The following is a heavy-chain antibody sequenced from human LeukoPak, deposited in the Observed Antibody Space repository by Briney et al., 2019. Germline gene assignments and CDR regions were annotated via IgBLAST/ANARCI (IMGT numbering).Heavy chain of an antibody. D-gene: IGHD6-13*01. Sequence: GGSLRLSCAASGFTFSSYSMNWVRQAPGKGLEWVSSISSSGSYIYYADLLKGRFIISRDNAKNSLYLQMNSLRAEDTAVYYCALSSGSWDWFDPWGKGTLVTVSS. V-gene: IGHV3-21*01. CDR3: ALSSGSWDWFDP. CDR2: ISSSGSYI. J-gene: IGHJ5*02. CDR1: GFTFSSYS.